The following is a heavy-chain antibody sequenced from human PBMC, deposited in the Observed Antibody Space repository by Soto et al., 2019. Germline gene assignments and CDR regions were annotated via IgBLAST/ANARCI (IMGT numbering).Heavy chain of an antibody. Sequence: PGGSLRLSCAASGFTFSRHAMSWVRQAPGKGLEWVSTFGGSGSGDSTHYADSVKGRFTISRDNAKNTLYLQMNSLRAEDTAVYYCAKGKYLSISYSAMDVWGQGTTVTVPS. V-gene: IGHV3-23*01. CDR1: GFTFSRHA. J-gene: IGHJ6*02. CDR2: FGGSGSGDST. D-gene: IGHD5-18*01. CDR3: AKGKYLSISYSAMDV.